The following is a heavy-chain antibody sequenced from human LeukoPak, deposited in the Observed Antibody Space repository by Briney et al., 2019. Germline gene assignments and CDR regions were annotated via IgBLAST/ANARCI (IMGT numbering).Heavy chain of an antibody. Sequence: GASLGLSCAASGFTFSSYVMNWGRQAPGEGLEWVSTITGSGGTTYYADSVKSRFTISRDNSENTLYLQMNSLRAEDTAVYYCARSVGATTSTFDVWGQGTLVTVSS. CDR2: ITGSGGTT. CDR3: ARSVGATTSTFDV. CDR1: GFTFSSYV. D-gene: IGHD1-26*01. J-gene: IGHJ3*01. V-gene: IGHV3-23*01.